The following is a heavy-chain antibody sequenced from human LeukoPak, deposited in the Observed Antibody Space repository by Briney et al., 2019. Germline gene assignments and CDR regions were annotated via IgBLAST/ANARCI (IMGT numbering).Heavy chain of an antibody. D-gene: IGHD3-3*01. CDR3: ARETLRSLDY. V-gene: IGHV3-33*01. Sequence: GRSLRLSCAVSGFTFSNYGIHWVRQAPGKGLEWVAVIWYDGSKKYHADSVKGRFTISRDNSKNTLYLQMNSLRAEDTAVYYCARETLRSLDYWGQGTLVTVSS. CDR2: IWYDGSKK. J-gene: IGHJ4*02. CDR1: GFTFSNYG.